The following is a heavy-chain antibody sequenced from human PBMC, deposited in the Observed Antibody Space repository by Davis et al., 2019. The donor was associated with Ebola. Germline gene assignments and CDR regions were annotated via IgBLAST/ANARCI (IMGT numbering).Heavy chain of an antibody. Sequence: PGGSLRLSCAASGFTLSNYWMSWVRQAPGKGLEWVSSITSNGYIYYADSVKGRFTISRDNAKSSLYLQMNSLRAEDTAVYYCASGLRGYSYGNWFDTWGQGTLVTVSS. CDR1: GFTLSNYW. J-gene: IGHJ5*02. CDR2: ITSNGYI. V-gene: IGHV3-21*01. CDR3: ASGLRGYSYGNWFDT. D-gene: IGHD5-18*01.